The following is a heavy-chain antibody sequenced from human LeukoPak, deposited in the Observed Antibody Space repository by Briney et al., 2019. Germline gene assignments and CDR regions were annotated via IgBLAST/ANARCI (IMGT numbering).Heavy chain of an antibody. CDR1: GGSISSSSYY. V-gene: IGHV4-39*01. D-gene: IGHD6-13*01. J-gene: IGHJ4*02. Sequence: SETLSLTCTASGGSISSSSYYWGWIRQPPGKGLEWIGSIYYSGSTYYNPSLKSRVTISVDTSKNQFSLKLSSVTAADTAVYYCARRLAAESYYFDYWGQGTLVTVSS. CDR2: IYYSGST. CDR3: ARRLAAESYYFDY.